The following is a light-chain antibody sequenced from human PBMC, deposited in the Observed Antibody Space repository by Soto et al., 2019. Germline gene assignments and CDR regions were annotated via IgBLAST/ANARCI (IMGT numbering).Light chain of an antibody. CDR3: LQHNSYPYT. V-gene: IGKV1-17*03. Sequence: DIQMTQSPSAMSASVGDRVTITCRASQDINNYLAWFQQKPGKVPERLIYAASNLPSGVPSRFASSGSGTEFTLTISGLQPEDFATYYCLQHNSYPYTFGQGTKLEIK. J-gene: IGKJ2*01. CDR2: AAS. CDR1: QDINNY.